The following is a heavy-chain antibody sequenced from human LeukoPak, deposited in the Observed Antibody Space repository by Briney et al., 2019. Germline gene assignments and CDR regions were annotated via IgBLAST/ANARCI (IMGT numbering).Heavy chain of an antibody. J-gene: IGHJ4*02. D-gene: IGHD3-10*01. CDR3: ARAPPNLRDYYGSGSYYIDY. Sequence: SVKVSCKASGGTFSSYAISWVRHAPGQGLEWGGGIIPIFGTAHNAQKFQGRVTITTDEAASTAYKELRSLRAEDTSVYYCARAPPNLRDYYGSGSYYIDYWGQGTLVTVSS. CDR2: IIPIFGTA. CDR1: GGTFSSYA. V-gene: IGHV1-69*05.